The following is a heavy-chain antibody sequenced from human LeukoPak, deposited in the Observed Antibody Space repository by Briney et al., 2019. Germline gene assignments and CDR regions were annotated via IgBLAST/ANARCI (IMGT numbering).Heavy chain of an antibody. CDR1: GYSFTSYY. D-gene: IGHD3-3*01. CDR2: INLSSGNT. CDR3: SKERDFLSGYHDFDY. V-gene: IGHV1-46*03. Sequence: VASVKVSCKASGYSFTSYYMHWVRQAPGQGLEWMGIINLSSGNTNYAQKFQGRVTMTRDTSTSTVYMVLSSLISEATAVDYCSKERDFLSGYHDFDYRGQGTLVPVSP. J-gene: IGHJ4*02.